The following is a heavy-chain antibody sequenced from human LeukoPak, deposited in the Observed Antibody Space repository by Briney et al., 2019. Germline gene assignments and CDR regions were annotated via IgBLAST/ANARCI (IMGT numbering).Heavy chain of an antibody. D-gene: IGHD3-22*01. Sequence: PGGSLRLSCAASGFTFSSYAMHWVRQAPGKGLEWVAVISYDGSNKYYADSVKGRFTISRDNSKNTLYLQMNGLRAEDTAVYYCARSHHPYDSSGYYLNYFDYWGQGTLVTVSS. CDR2: ISYDGSNK. CDR1: GFTFSSYA. V-gene: IGHV3-30-3*01. CDR3: ARSHHPYDSSGYYLNYFDY. J-gene: IGHJ4*02.